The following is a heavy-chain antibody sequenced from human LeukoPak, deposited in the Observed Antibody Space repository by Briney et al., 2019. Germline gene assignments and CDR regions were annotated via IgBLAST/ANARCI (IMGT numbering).Heavy chain of an antibody. CDR3: ARDPQDQVVYHFDY. CDR1: GFTFSNYA. Sequence: GGSLRLSCAASGFTFSNYAMHWVRQAPGKGLEWVAVIFNDGSNKYYADSLKGRFTISRVNSKNTLYLQMNSLRAEDTAVYFCARDPQDQVVYHFDYWGQGTLVTVSS. V-gene: IGHV3-30*04. CDR2: IFNDGSNK. J-gene: IGHJ4*02. D-gene: IGHD2-2*02.